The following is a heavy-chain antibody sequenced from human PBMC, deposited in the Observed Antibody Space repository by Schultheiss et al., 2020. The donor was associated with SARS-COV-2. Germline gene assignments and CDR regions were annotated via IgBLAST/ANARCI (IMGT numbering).Heavy chain of an antibody. D-gene: IGHD3-22*01. Sequence: GESLKISCVASGLTFSSYGMHWVRQAPGKGLEWVAAIRYDGLDQYYADSVKGRFTISRDNSKDTVYLQMNSLRAEDTAVYYCARDGPVYDRRGYSVPHDAFDVWGQGTLVTVSS. CDR2: IRYDGLDQ. V-gene: IGHV3-30*02. CDR3: ARDGPVYDRRGYSVPHDAFDV. J-gene: IGHJ3*01. CDR1: GLTFSSYG.